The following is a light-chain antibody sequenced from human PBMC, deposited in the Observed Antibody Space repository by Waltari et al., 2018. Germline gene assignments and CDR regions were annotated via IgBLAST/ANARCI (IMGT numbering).Light chain of an antibody. J-gene: IGKJ2*01. CDR2: GAS. CDR1: QSVARN. Sequence: EIVMTQSPATLSVSLGEDAALSYRASQSVARNLAWYQQKPGQAPRLLIHGASTRATGVPVRFSGSGSETEFTLIISSLQSEDSAVYFCQQYSNWPPYTFGQGTKLEIK. CDR3: QQYSNWPPYT. V-gene: IGKV3-15*01.